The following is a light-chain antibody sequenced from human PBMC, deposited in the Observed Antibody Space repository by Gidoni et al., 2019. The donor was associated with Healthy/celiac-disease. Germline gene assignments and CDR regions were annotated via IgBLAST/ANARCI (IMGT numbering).Light chain of an antibody. CDR1: QRISSW. J-gene: IGKJ3*01. V-gene: IGKV1-12*01. Sequence: TQMTQAPSSVSASVGDTVTITCRASQRISSWLAWYQQKPGKAPKLLIYAASSLQSGVPSRFSGSGSGTDFTLTISSLQPEDFATYYCQQANSFPRTFGPGTKVDIK. CDR2: AAS. CDR3: QQANSFPRT.